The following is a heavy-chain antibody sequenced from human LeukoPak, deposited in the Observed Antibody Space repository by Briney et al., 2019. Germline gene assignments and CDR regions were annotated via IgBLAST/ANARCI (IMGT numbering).Heavy chain of an antibody. V-gene: IGHV3-73*01. D-gene: IGHD3-10*01. CDR1: GFTFSGSA. J-gene: IGHJ6*02. Sequence: GGSLRLSCAASGFTFSGSAMHWVRQASGKGLEWVGRIRSKANSYATAYAASVKGRFTISRDDSKNTAYLQMNSLKTEDTAVYYRTRLEDYYGSGSYYYYGMDVWGQGTTVTVSS. CDR2: IRSKANSYAT. CDR3: TRLEDYYGSGSYYYYGMDV.